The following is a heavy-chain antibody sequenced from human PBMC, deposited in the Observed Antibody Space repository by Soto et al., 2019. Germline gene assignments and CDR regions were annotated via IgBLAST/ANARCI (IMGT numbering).Heavy chain of an antibody. V-gene: IGHV4-59*01. Sequence: SETLSLTCTVSGGSISSYYWSWIRQPPGKGLEWIGYIYYSGSTNYNPSLKSRVTISLDTSKNQFSLKLSSVTAADTAVYYCASASMADYFDYWGRGTLVTVSS. CDR1: GGSISSYY. CDR3: ASASMADYFDY. J-gene: IGHJ4*02. CDR2: IYYSGST. D-gene: IGHD3-10*01.